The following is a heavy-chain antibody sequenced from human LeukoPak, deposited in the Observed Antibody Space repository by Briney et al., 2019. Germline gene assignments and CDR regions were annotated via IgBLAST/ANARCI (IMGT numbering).Heavy chain of an antibody. V-gene: IGHV4-61*01. D-gene: IGHD2-21*02. CDR2: IYYSGST. CDR1: GGSVSSGSYY. J-gene: IGHJ4*02. CDR3: ATEIYCGGDCYSDY. Sequence: SGTLSLTCTVSGGSVSSGSYYWSWIRQPPGKGLEWIGYIYYSGSTNYNPSLKSRVTISVDTSKNQFSLKLSSVTAADTALYYCATEIYCGGDCYSDYWGQGTLVTVSS.